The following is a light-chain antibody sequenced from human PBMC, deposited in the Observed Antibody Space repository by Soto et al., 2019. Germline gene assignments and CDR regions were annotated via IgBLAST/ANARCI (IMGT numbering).Light chain of an antibody. CDR3: QTWSTGIWV. J-gene: IGLJ3*02. Sequence: QSVLTQSPSASASLGASVKLTCTLSSGHRDNAIAWHQQRPEKGPRYLMNLNSDASHSKGAGIPDRFSGSSSGADRYLTISSLQSADEGDYYCQTWSTGIWVFGGGTQLTVL. CDR2: LNSDASH. CDR1: SGHRDNA. V-gene: IGLV4-69*02.